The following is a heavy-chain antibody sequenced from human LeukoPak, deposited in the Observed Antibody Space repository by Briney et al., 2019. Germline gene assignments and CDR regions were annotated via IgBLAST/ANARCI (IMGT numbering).Heavy chain of an antibody. J-gene: IGHJ2*01. CDR1: GYTCTKYW. D-gene: IGHD2-2*01. CDR3: ARQPGMTAKSWYFDL. Sequence: GEPLKISCEGSGYTCTKYWIGWGRQMPGKGVEWMGIIHPGDSHTWYSPPCQGQVTISADKSISMAYLQWSSLKASETAMYFCARQPGMTAKSWYFDLWGRGTLVTVSS. CDR2: IHPGDSHT. V-gene: IGHV5-51*01.